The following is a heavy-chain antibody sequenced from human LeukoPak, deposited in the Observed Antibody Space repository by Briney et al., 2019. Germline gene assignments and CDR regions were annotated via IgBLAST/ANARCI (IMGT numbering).Heavy chain of an antibody. CDR1: GFTFSSYS. D-gene: IGHD1-26*01. Sequence: GGSLRFSCAASGFTFSSYSMNWVRQAPGKGLEWVSSISSSSSYIYYADSVKGRFTISRDNAKNSLYLQMNSLRAEDTAVYYCARTVGATRKGYFDYWGQGTLVTVSS. CDR3: ARTVGATRKGYFDY. J-gene: IGHJ4*02. V-gene: IGHV3-21*01. CDR2: ISSSSSYI.